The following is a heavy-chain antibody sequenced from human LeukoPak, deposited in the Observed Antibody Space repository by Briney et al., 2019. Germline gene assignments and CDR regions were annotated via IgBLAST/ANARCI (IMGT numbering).Heavy chain of an antibody. V-gene: IGHV4-34*01. CDR3: ARLGFGMVDY. CDR1: GGSFSGYY. Sequence: SETLSLTCAVYGGSFSGYYWSWIRQPPGKGLEWIGEINHSGSTNYNPSLKSRVTISVDTSKNQFPLKLSSVTAADTAVYYCARLGFGMVDYWGQGTLVTVSS. J-gene: IGHJ4*02. CDR2: INHSGST. D-gene: IGHD3-16*01.